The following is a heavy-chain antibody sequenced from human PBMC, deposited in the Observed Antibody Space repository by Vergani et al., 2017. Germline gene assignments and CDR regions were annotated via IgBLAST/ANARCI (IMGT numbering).Heavy chain of an antibody. D-gene: IGHD2/OR15-2a*01. CDR1: GFTFSSYA. Sequence: QVQLVESGGGVVQPGRSLRLSCAASGFTFSSYAMHWVRQAPGKGLEWVAVISYDGSNKYYADSVKGRFTISRDNSKNTLYLQMNSLRAEDTAVYYCARDHARSTLDWFDPWGQGTLVTVSS. CDR3: ARDHARSTLDWFDP. CDR2: ISYDGSNK. V-gene: IGHV3-30-3*01. J-gene: IGHJ5*02.